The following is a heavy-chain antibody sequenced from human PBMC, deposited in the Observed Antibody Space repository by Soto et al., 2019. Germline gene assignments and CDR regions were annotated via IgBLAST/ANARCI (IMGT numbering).Heavy chain of an antibody. CDR2: IFYDGSND. J-gene: IGHJ6*02. D-gene: IGHD3-3*01. V-gene: IGHV3-33*01. Sequence: HPGGSLRLSCAGSGFFFQNYAMHWVRLAPGKGLEWVAYIFYDGSNDNYAESVKGRFTVSRDNSEGMLYLQMNNLRVEDTGVYFCARAMTMTLARIFGMDVWGPGTTVTVSS. CDR1: GFFFQNYA. CDR3: ARAMTMTLARIFGMDV.